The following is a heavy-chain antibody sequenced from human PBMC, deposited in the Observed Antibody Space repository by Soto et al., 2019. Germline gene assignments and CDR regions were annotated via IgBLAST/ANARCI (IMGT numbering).Heavy chain of an antibody. CDR3: ARISRDYYDSSGYHLDY. Sequence: QVQLVQSGAEEKKPGASVKVSCKASGYTFTSYAMHWVRQAPGQRLEWMGWINAGNGNTKYSQKFQGRVTITRDTSASTAYMELSILRSADTAVYYCARISRDYYDSSGYHLDYWGQGTLVTVSS. D-gene: IGHD3-22*01. J-gene: IGHJ4*02. CDR1: GYTFTSYA. CDR2: INAGNGNT. V-gene: IGHV1-3*05.